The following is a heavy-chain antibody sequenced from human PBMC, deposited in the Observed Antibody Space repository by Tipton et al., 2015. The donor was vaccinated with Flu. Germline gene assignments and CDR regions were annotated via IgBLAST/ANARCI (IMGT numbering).Heavy chain of an antibody. D-gene: IGHD6-13*01. V-gene: IGHV3-21*01. CDR3: VRVKSSSALPGGCGMDV. Sequence: SLRLSCAASGFTFSSYSMNRVRQAPGKGLEWVSSISSSSSYIYYADSVKGRFTISRDNAKNSLYLQMNSLRAEDTAVYYCVRVKSSSALPGGCGMDVWGQGTTVTVSS. CDR1: GFTFSSYS. CDR2: ISSSSSYI. J-gene: IGHJ6*02.